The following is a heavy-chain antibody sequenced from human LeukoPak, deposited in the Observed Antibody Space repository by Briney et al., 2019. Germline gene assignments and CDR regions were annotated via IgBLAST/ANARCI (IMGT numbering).Heavy chain of an antibody. CDR1: GFTFSGSA. CDR2: IRSKANSYAT. J-gene: IGHJ3*02. D-gene: IGHD3-10*01. CDR3: TRHEEYYYGSGTGFDI. V-gene: IGHV3-73*01. Sequence: GGSLRLSCAASGFTFSGSAMHWVRQASGKGLEWVGRIRSKANSYATAYAASVKGRFTISRDDSKNTAYLQMNSLKTEDTAVYYCTRHEEYYYGSGTGFDIWGQGTMVTVSS.